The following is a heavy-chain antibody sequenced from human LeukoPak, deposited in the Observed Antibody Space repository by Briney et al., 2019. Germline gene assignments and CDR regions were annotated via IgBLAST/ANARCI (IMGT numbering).Heavy chain of an antibody. D-gene: IGHD2-15*01. V-gene: IGHV3-33*06. Sequence: GRSLRLSCAASGFTFSSYGMPWVRQAPGKGLEWVAVIWYDGSNKYYADSVRGRFTISRDNSKNTLYLQMNSLRAEDTAVYYCAKDRGYCSGGSCYPGDYWGQGTLVTVSS. CDR2: IWYDGSNK. CDR1: GFTFSSYG. CDR3: AKDRGYCSGGSCYPGDY. J-gene: IGHJ4*02.